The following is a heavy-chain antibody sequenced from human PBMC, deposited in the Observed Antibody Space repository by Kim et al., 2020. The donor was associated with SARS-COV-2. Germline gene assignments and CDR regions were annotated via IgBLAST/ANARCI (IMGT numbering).Heavy chain of an antibody. Sequence: GGSLRLSCAASGFTFSSYWMSWVRQAPGKGLEWVANIKQDGSDKYYVDSVKGRXXNSRDNAKNSLYLQMNSLRAEDTAGXYXXRGRXPYTISPTDYWGQGTXXXVSS. CDR3: XRGRXPYTISPTDY. D-gene: IGHD6-6*01. CDR1: GFTFSSYW. V-gene: IGHV3-7*03. CDR2: IKQDGSDK. J-gene: IGHJ4*02.